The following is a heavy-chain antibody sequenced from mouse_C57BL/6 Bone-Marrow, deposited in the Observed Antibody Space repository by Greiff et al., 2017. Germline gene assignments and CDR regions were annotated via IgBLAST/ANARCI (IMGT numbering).Heavy chain of an antibody. J-gene: IGHJ3*01. CDR1: GYSITSGYD. Sequence: VQLKESGPGMVKPSQSLSLTCTVTGYSITSGYDWHWIRHFPGNKLEWMGYISYSGSTNYNPSLKSRISITHDTSKNHFFLKLNSVTTEDTATYYCARSFYYYGSSYWFAYWGQGTLVTVSA. CDR3: ARSFYYYGSSYWFAY. CDR2: ISYSGST. V-gene: IGHV3-1*01. D-gene: IGHD1-1*01.